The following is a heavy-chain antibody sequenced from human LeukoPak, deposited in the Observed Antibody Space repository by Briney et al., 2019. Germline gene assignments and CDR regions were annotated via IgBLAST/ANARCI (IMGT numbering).Heavy chain of an antibody. CDR2: IYSGGST. Sequence: GGSLRLSCAASGFTVSSNYMSWVRQAPGKGLEWVPVIYSGGSTYYADSVKGRFTISRDNSKNTLYLQMNSLRAEDTAVYYCARDYYGSGSYYWGQGTLVTVSS. J-gene: IGHJ4*02. CDR1: GFTVSSNY. D-gene: IGHD3-10*01. CDR3: ARDYYGSGSYY. V-gene: IGHV3-53*01.